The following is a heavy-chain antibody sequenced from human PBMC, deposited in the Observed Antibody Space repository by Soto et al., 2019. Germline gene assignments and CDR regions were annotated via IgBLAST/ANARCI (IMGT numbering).Heavy chain of an antibody. D-gene: IGHD4-17*01. V-gene: IGHV4-39*01. CDR1: GGSISSSSYY. Sequence: SETLSLTCTVSGGSISSSSYYWGWIRQPPGKGLEWIGSIYYSGSTYYNPSLKSRVTISVDTSKNQFSLKLSSVTAADTAVYYCARQDYGGNSFQGGDLDYWGQGTLVTVSS. CDR2: IYYSGST. J-gene: IGHJ4*02. CDR3: ARQDYGGNSFQGGDLDY.